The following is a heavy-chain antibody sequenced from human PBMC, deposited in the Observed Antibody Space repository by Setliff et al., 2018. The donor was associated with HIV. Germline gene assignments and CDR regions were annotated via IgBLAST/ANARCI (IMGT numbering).Heavy chain of an antibody. Sequence: GGSLRLSCAASGFTVSGYWMSWVRQAPGKGLEWVANIKQDGSERYYVDSVKGRFTISRDNTNNSLYLHMNSLRAEDTTAYYCARAAAYFNFWTGYHPHAFDIWGQGTMVTVSS. CDR1: GFTVSGYW. J-gene: IGHJ3*02. CDR2: IKQDGSER. V-gene: IGHV3-7*01. D-gene: IGHD3-3*01. CDR3: ARAAAYFNFWTGYHPHAFDI.